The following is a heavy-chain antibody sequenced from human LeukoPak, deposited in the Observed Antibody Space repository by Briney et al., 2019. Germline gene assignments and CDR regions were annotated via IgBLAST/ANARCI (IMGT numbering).Heavy chain of an antibody. V-gene: IGHV4-39*07. CDR1: GGSISSSSYY. CDR3: ASAERWLQVFDP. D-gene: IGHD5-24*01. Sequence: SETLSLTCTVSGGSISSSSYYWGWIRQPPGKGLEWIGEIYHSGSTNYNPSLKSRVTISVDNSKNQFSLKLSSVTAADTAVYYCASAERWLQVFDPWGQGTLVTVSS. CDR2: IYHSGST. J-gene: IGHJ5*02.